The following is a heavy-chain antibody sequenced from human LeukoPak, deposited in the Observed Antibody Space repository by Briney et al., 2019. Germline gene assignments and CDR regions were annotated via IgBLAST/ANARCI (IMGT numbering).Heavy chain of an antibody. CDR3: ARAGDSSGYYSIYYFDY. D-gene: IGHD3-22*01. J-gene: IGHJ4*02. V-gene: IGHV4-39*01. CDR2: VYYSGST. Sequence: SETLSLTCTVSGGSISSSSYYWAWIRRPPGKGLEWIGSVYYSGSTYYNPSLKSRVTISIDTSKNQFSLRLSSVTAADTAVYYCARAGDSSGYYSIYYFDYWGQGTLVTVSS. CDR1: GGSISSSSYY.